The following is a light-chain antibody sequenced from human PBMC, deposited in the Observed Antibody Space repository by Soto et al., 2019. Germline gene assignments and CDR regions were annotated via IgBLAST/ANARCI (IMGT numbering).Light chain of an antibody. J-gene: IGKJ2*01. CDR3: QQRSNWPLNT. Sequence: EIVLTQSPATLSLSPGERATLSCRATQSVSSYLAWYQQKPCQAPRLLIYDASNRATGIPARFSGSGSGTDFTLTISSLEPEDFAVYYCQQRSNWPLNTFGQGTKLEIK. CDR1: QSVSSY. V-gene: IGKV3-11*01. CDR2: DAS.